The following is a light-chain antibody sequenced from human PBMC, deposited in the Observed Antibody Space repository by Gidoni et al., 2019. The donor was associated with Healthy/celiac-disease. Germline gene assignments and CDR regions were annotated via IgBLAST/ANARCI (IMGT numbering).Light chain of an antibody. CDR1: QSISSW. Sequence: DIQLTQSPSTLSASVGDRVNITCRASQSISSWLAWYQQKPGKAPKLLHYKASSLDSGVPSRFSGSGSGTEFTLTISILQPDDFATYYCQQYNSYSYTFXQXTKLEIK. CDR3: QQYNSYSYT. J-gene: IGKJ2*01. V-gene: IGKV1-5*03. CDR2: KAS.